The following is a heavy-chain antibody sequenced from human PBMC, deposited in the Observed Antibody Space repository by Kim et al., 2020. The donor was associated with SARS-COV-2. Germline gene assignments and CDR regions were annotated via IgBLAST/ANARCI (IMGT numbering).Heavy chain of an antibody. D-gene: IGHD2-2*02. Sequence: ASVKVSCKASGYTFTGYYMHWVRQAPGQGLEWMGWINPNSGGTNYAQKFQGRVTMTRDTSISTAYMELSRLRSDDTAVYYCARGGYCSSTSCYRGGYYYGMDVWGQGTTVTVSS. J-gene: IGHJ6*02. V-gene: IGHV1-2*02. CDR1: GYTFTGYY. CDR2: INPNSGGT. CDR3: ARGGYCSSTSCYRGGYYYGMDV.